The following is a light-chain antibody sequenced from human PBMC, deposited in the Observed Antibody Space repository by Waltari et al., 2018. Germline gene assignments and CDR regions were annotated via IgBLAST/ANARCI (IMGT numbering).Light chain of an antibody. V-gene: IGLV8-61*01. Sequence: TVVTQEPSFSVSPGGTVTLTCGLRSVSVSTSHYPSWYHQTPGQPPRTLIYNTNTRSSGVPDRFSGSILGNKAALTITGAQADDESNYYCVLHMGRGTWVFGEGTKLTVL. CDR3: VLHMGRGTWV. J-gene: IGLJ3*02. CDR2: NTN. CDR1: SVSVSTSHY.